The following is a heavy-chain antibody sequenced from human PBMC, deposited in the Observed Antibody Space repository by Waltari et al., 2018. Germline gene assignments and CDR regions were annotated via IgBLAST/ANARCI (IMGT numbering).Heavy chain of an antibody. D-gene: IGHD3-22*01. CDR1: GGSSSSYY. V-gene: IGHV4-59*01. Sequence: QVQLQESGPGLVKPSGTLSLTCTVSGGSSSSYYWSWIRQPPGKGLEWIGYIYHSGSTNYNPSLKSRVTISVDTSKNQFSLKLSSVTAADTAVYYCARGGWHYFDYWGQGTLVTVSS. CDR3: ARGGWHYFDY. J-gene: IGHJ4*02. CDR2: IYHSGST.